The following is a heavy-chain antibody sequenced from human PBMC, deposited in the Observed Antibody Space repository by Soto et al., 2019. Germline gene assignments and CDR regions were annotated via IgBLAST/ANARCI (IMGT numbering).Heavy chain of an antibody. CDR3: AKGTEYSSGWYAEYFQH. V-gene: IGHV3-30*18. CDR1: GFTFSTYG. D-gene: IGHD6-19*01. J-gene: IGHJ1*01. CDR2: ISYDGSNE. Sequence: PGGSLRLSCAASGFTFSTYGMHWVRQAPGKGLEWVAFISYDGSNEYYADSVKGRFTISRDNPRNTLYLQMNSLGAEDTAVYYCAKGTEYSSGWYAEYFQHWGQGTLVTVSS.